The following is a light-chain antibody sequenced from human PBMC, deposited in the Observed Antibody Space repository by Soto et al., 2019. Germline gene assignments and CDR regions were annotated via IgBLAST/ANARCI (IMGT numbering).Light chain of an antibody. CDR1: RSINTY. CDR3: QQTYSTPRT. CDR2: SAS. Sequence: IQMTQSPSSLSASVGDRVTITCRASRSINTYVNWYQQRPGKAPELLIYSASNLHTGVPSRFSGSGSGTDFTFTINNLLPEDFAIYYCQQTYSTPRTFGHGTKVDIK. J-gene: IGKJ1*01. V-gene: IGKV1-39*01.